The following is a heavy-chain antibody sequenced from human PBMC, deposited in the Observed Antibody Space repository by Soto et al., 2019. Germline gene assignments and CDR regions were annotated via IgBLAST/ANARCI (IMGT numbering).Heavy chain of an antibody. Sequence: PGGSLRLSCAASGFTVSSNYMSWVRQAPGKGLEWVSIIYSGGNTYIADSVKGRFTVSRDNSKNTLYLQMNSLRAEDTAVYYCAREAVAGADYYYGMDVWGQGTTVTVSS. CDR1: GFTVSSNY. CDR3: AREAVAGADYYYGMDV. D-gene: IGHD6-19*01. CDR2: IYSGGNT. V-gene: IGHV3-66*01. J-gene: IGHJ6*02.